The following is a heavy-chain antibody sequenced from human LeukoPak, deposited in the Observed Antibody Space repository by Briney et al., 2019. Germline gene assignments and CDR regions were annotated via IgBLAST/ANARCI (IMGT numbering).Heavy chain of an antibody. D-gene: IGHD3-10*01. CDR2: IYYSGST. V-gene: IGHV4-59*01. J-gene: IGHJ6*02. Sequence: SETLSLTCTVSGGPISTYYWTWIRQPPGKGLEWIGNIYYSGSTNYNPSLKSRVTISVDMSRNQFSLKLTSVTAADTALYYCAIGTRGYGSGSYYYYGMDVWGQGTTVNVSS. CDR3: AIGTRGYGSGSYYYYGMDV. CDR1: GGPISTYY.